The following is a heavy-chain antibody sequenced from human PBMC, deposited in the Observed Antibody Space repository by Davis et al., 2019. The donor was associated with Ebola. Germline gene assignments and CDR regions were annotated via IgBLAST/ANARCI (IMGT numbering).Heavy chain of an antibody. CDR1: GYSFTSYW. Sequence: GESLKISCKGSGYSFTSYWISWVRQMPGKGLEWMGRIDPSDSYTNYSPSFHGHVTISADKSISTAYLQWSSLKASDTAMYYCARRGYYDSSGYYYYFDYWGQGTLVTVSS. V-gene: IGHV5-10-1*01. CDR2: IDPSDSYT. CDR3: ARRGYYDSSGYYYYFDY. D-gene: IGHD3-22*01. J-gene: IGHJ4*02.